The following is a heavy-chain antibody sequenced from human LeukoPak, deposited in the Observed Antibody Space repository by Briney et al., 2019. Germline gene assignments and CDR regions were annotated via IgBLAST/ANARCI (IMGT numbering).Heavy chain of an antibody. CDR2: IKQDGSDE. J-gene: IGHJ5*02. D-gene: IGHD3-22*01. V-gene: IGHV3-7*01. Sequence: GGSLRLSCAASGFTFSSYWMSWVRQAPGKGLEWVANIKQDGSDEYYVDSVKGRFTISRDNAKNSLYLQMNGLRAEDTAVYYCARYHYDSSAYFSWGQGTLVTVSS. CDR1: GFTFSSYW. CDR3: ARYHYDSSAYFS.